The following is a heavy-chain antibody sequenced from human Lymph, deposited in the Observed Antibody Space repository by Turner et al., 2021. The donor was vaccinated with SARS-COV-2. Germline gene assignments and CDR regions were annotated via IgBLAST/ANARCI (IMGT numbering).Heavy chain of an antibody. J-gene: IGHJ6*02. Sequence: QVLLVQSGAEVKKPGASVKVSCKASGYTFTSYYMHWLRQAPGQGLEWIGIINPIGGSTSYAQKFQGRVTMTSDTSTSTVYMELSSLGSEDTAVYYCARDPPIQIWVDYFYYGMDVWGQGTTVTVSS. D-gene: IGHD5-18*01. CDR2: INPIGGST. CDR1: GYTFTSYY. V-gene: IGHV1-46*01. CDR3: ARDPPIQIWVDYFYYGMDV.